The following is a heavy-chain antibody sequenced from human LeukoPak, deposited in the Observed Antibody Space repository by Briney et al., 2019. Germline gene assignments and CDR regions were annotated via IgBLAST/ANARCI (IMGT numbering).Heavy chain of an antibody. CDR3: AKDVEDIVVVEFDY. D-gene: IGHD2-15*01. CDR1: GFTFTSYA. J-gene: IGHJ4*02. Sequence: GGSLRPSCAASGFTFTSYAMSWVRQAPGKGLEWVSAISGSGGSTYYAHSAKGRFTISRDNYKNTLYLQMNSLRAEDTAVYYCAKDVEDIVVVEFDYWGQGTLVTVSS. CDR2: ISGSGGST. V-gene: IGHV3-23*01.